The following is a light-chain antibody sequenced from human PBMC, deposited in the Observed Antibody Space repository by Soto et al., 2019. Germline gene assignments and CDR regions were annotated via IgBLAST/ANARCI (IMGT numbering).Light chain of an antibody. CDR3: SSYTGSSTVV. CDR1: SSDVGDYDY. Sequence: QSALTQPASVSGSPGQSITISCTGTSSDVGDYDYVSWYQQHPGKAPKLMIFDVSNRPSGISNRFSGSKSGNTASLTISGLQAEDEAAYYCSSYTGSSTVVFGGGTKLTVL. CDR2: DVS. V-gene: IGLV2-14*03. J-gene: IGLJ2*01.